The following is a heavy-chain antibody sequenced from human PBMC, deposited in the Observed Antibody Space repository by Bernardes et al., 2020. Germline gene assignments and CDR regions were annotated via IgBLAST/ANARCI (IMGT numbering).Heavy chain of an antibody. V-gene: IGHV3-43*01. J-gene: IGHJ4*02. CDR2: ISWDGSST. CDR3: AKLAGGGNDVLDF. CDR1: GFIFDDHS. D-gene: IGHD1-1*01. Sequence: GGSLRLSCAASGFIFDDHSMQWVRQTPEKGLEWLSLISWDGSSTFYADSVKGRFTVSRDNSKNSLFLQMDSLRGDDTALYYCAKLAGGGNDVLDFWGQGTQVTVSS.